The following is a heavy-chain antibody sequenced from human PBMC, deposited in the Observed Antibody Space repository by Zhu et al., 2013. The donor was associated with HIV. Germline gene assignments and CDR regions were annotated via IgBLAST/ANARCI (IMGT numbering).Heavy chain of an antibody. CDR2: IIPIFGTA. J-gene: IGHJ5*02. CDR3: ARPDGSGSPMGMGFDP. D-gene: IGHD3-10*01. V-gene: IGHV1-69*06. Sequence: QVQLVQSGAEVKKPGSSVKVSCKASGGTFSSYAISWVRQAPGQGLEWMGGIIPIFGTANYAQKFQGRVTITADKSTSTAYMELSSLRSEDTAVYYCARPDGSGSPMGMGFDPWGQGNPGHRLL. CDR1: GGTFSSYA.